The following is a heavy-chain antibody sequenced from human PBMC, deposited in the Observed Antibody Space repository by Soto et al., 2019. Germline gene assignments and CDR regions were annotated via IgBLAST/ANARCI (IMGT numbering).Heavy chain of an antibody. V-gene: IGHV3-64D*06. CDR3: VRAAQKDYYYGMDV. CDR1: GFTFSSYA. Sequence: PGGSLRLSCSASGFTFSSYAMHWVRQAPGKGLEYLSGINSNGGSTYFADSVKGRFTISRDNSNNTLSLQMSSLRAEDTAVYFCVRAAQKDYYYGMDVWGQGTTVTVSS. D-gene: IGHD6-13*01. CDR2: INSNGGST. J-gene: IGHJ6*02.